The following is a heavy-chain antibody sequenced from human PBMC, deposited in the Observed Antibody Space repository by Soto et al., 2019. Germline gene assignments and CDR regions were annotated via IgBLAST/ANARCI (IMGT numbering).Heavy chain of an antibody. Sequence: GESLKISCQVSGYTLTIYWIGWVRQMPGKGLEWMGIIYPSDSDTRYSPSFQGQVTISADQSINTDYLQWDSLKASDTAIYYCARPANTVADHFDLWGQGTPVTVSS. V-gene: IGHV5-51*01. CDR3: ARPANTVADHFDL. CDR1: GYTLTIYW. J-gene: IGHJ4*02. D-gene: IGHD4-17*01. CDR2: IYPSDSDT.